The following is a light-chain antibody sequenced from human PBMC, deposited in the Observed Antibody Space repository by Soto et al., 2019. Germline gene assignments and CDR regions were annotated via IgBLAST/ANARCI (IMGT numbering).Light chain of an antibody. CDR3: QQYNSCSPT. V-gene: IGKV1-5*01. CDR1: QSVSVW. CDR2: DAS. Sequence: QSTESPSTLTESVGCRVIITCRASQSVSVWLAWYQQKPGKAPKVLIYDASSLENGVSSRFSGSGSGTEFTLTISSLQPDDFATYYCQQYNSCSPTFGQGTKVDIK. J-gene: IGKJ1*01.